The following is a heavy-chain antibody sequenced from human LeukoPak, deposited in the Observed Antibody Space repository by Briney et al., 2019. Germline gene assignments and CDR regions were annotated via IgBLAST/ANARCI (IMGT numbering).Heavy chain of an antibody. CDR3: ARTLYDSSGYSFDY. D-gene: IGHD3-22*01. J-gene: IGHJ4*02. Sequence: PSETLSLTCAVYGGSFSGYYWGWIRQPPGKGLEWIGEINHSGSTNYNPSLKSRVTISVDTSKNQFSLKLSSVTAADTAVYYCARTLYDSSGYSFDYWGQGTLVTVSS. CDR1: GGSFSGYY. CDR2: INHSGST. V-gene: IGHV4-34*01.